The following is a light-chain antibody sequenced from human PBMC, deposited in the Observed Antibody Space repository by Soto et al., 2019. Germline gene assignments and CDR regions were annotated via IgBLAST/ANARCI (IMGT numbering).Light chain of an antibody. Sequence: EIVMTQSPATLSVSPGESATLSCRASQSVSSDLAWYQQKPGQAPRLLIYYTSTRATGFPARFSGSGSGTEFTLTISSLQSEDFAVYYCQQYNNWPPRTFGQGTKVDI. J-gene: IGKJ1*01. CDR1: QSVSSD. CDR2: YTS. CDR3: QQYNNWPPRT. V-gene: IGKV3-15*01.